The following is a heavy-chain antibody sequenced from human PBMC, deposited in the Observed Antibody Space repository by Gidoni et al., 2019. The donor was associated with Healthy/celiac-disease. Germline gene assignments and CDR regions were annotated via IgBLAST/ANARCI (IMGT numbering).Heavy chain of an antibody. D-gene: IGHD5-12*01. CDR3: AKMGGSGYDSDYYMDV. CDR2: ISSSGSTI. CDR1: GFTFRSYE. J-gene: IGHJ6*03. V-gene: IGHV3-48*03. Sequence: EAPLVESGGGLFQPGGSLRLSCVASGFTFRSYEMIWIRQAPGKGVEWVSYISSSGSTILYADSVKGRFTISRDNTRNSLSLQMNSLRAEDAAVYYCAKMGGSGYDSDYYMDVWGKGTTVTVSS.